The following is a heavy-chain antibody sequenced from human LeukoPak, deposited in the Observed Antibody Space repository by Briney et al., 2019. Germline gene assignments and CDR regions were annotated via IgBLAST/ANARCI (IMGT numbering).Heavy chain of an antibody. D-gene: IGHD2-21*02. CDR1: GYSFTSYW. CDR3: ARQRTYCGGDCYSSNWFDP. Sequence: PGESLKISCKCSGYSFTSYWIGWVRQMPGKGLEWMGIIYPGDSDTRYSPSFQGQVTISADKSISTAYLQWSSLKASDTAMYYCARQRTYCGGDCYSSNWFDPWGQGTLVTVSS. J-gene: IGHJ5*02. CDR2: IYPGDSDT. V-gene: IGHV5-51*01.